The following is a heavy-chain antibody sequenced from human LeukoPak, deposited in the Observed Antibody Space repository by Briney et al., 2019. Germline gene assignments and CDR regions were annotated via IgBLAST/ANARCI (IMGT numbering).Heavy chain of an antibody. D-gene: IGHD6-19*01. CDR2: INPSGGNR. CDR1: GYTFTNFF. V-gene: IGHV1-46*01. J-gene: IGHJ6*02. Sequence: ASVKVSCKASGYTFTNFFMHWVRQAPGQGLEWMGIINPSGGNRYYAQKFQGRVSMTRDTSTSTVYMELSSLRSDDTAVYYCARDRSSGWSYYALDVWGQGTTVTVSS. CDR3: ARDRSSGWSYYALDV.